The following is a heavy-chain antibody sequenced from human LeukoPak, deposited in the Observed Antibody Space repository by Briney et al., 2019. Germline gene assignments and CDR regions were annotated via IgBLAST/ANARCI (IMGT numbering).Heavy chain of an antibody. CDR1: GYSISSGYY. CDR3: ARVNAMIAYYFDY. V-gene: IGHV4-38-2*02. CDR2: IYHSGST. D-gene: IGHD3-22*01. J-gene: IGHJ4*02. Sequence: SETLSLTCTVSGYSISSGYYWGWIRQPPGKGLEWIGSIYHSGSTYYNPSLKSRVTISVDTSKNQFSLKLSSVTAADTAVYYCARVNAMIAYYFDYWGQGTLVTVSS.